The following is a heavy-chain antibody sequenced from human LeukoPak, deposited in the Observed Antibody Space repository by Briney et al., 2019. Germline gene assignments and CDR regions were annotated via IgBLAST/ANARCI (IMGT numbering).Heavy chain of an antibody. Sequence: ASVKVSCKASGYTLTSYGISWVRQAPGQGLEWMGWISAYNGNTNYAQKLQGRVTMTTDTSTSTAYMVLRSLRSDDTAVYYCARGPPYYYGSGSNIPPDYWGQGTLVTVSS. CDR3: ARGPPYYYGSGSNIPPDY. V-gene: IGHV1-18*01. CDR2: ISAYNGNT. J-gene: IGHJ4*02. D-gene: IGHD3-10*01. CDR1: GYTLTSYG.